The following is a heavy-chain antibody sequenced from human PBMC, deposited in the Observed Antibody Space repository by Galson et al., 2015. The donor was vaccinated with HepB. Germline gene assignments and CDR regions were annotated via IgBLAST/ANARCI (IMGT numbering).Heavy chain of an antibody. CDR2: IIPVFGTV. V-gene: IGHV1-69*06. CDR3: AEVGVTISGLSSVGGGWLDP. D-gene: IGHD3/OR15-3a*01. CDR1: GGTFTSFA. Sequence: SVKVSCKASGGTFTSFAFTWVRQAPGQGLEWVGGIIPVFGTVNHAQRFQGRVTISADKSRSTVFLELKNLRSEDTAVYYCAEVGVTISGLSSVGGGWLDPWGQGTLVTVSS. J-gene: IGHJ5*02.